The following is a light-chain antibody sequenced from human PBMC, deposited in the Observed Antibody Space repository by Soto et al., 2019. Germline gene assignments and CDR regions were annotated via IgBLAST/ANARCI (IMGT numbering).Light chain of an antibody. Sequence: QPVLTQSPSASASLGASVKLTCTLSSGHSNYAIAWHQQQPEKGPRYLMKVNSGGSHIKGDGIPDRFSGSSSGAERYLFISSIQSKDEADYYCQTWGTGSAIVVFGGGTQLTVL. J-gene: IGLJ7*01. CDR2: VNSGGSH. V-gene: IGLV4-69*01. CDR3: QTWGTGSAIVV. CDR1: SGHSNYA.